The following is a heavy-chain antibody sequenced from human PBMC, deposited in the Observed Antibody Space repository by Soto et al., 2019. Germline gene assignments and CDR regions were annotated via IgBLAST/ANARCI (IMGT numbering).Heavy chain of an antibody. CDR3: ARDTTGGDAYTDY. Sequence: QVQMVESGGGVVQPGRSLRLSCAASGLSFSSFGMHWVRQAPGKGLEWGAVIWYDGSHKYYADSVKGRFTISRDNSKNTIYLQMNSLRAEDTAVYYCARDTTGGDAYTDYWGQGTLVTVSS. D-gene: IGHD2-8*02. J-gene: IGHJ4*02. CDR2: IWYDGSHK. CDR1: GLSFSSFG. V-gene: IGHV3-33*01.